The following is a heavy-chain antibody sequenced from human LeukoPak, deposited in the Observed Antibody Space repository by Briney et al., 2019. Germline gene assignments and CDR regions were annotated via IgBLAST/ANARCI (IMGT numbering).Heavy chain of an antibody. D-gene: IGHD6-13*01. CDR3: ARRSGSSWYHWYFDL. J-gene: IGHJ2*01. CDR1: GYTVTSYY. Sequence: ASVKVSCKASGYTVTSYYMHWVRQAPGQGLEWMGVINPSGGSTSYAQKFQGRVTMTRDTSTSTVYMELSSLRSEDTAVYYCARRSGSSWYHWYFDLWGRGTLVTVSS. V-gene: IGHV1-46*01. CDR2: INPSGGST.